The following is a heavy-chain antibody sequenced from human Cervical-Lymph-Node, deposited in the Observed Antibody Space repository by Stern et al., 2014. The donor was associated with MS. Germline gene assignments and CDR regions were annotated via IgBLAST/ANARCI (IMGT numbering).Heavy chain of an antibody. CDR1: GFTFSNAW. Sequence: MQLVQSGGGLVKPGESLRLSSAASGFTFSNAWMSWVRQAPGKGLEWVGRIKSKTDGGTIDYAAPVKGRFTISRDDSKNTLYLQMNSLKTEDTAVYYCTRLNYYDSSGYSYYQYGMDVWGQGTTVTVSS. CDR2: IKSKTDGGTI. V-gene: IGHV3-15*01. CDR3: TRLNYYDSSGYSYYQYGMDV. J-gene: IGHJ6*02. D-gene: IGHD3-22*01.